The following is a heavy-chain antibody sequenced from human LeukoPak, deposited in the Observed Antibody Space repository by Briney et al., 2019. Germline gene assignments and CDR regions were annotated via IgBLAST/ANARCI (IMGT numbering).Heavy chain of an antibody. CDR2: IHSDGSTT. Sequence: SGGSLRLSCAASGFTFSSYWMHWVRHAPGKGLVWVSRIHSDGSTTSYADSVKGRFTISRDNANNTLYLQMNSLRAEDTAVYYCARGGSTRADYWGQGTLVTVSS. J-gene: IGHJ4*02. CDR3: ARGGSTRADY. V-gene: IGHV3-74*01. CDR1: GFTFSSYW. D-gene: IGHD6-13*01.